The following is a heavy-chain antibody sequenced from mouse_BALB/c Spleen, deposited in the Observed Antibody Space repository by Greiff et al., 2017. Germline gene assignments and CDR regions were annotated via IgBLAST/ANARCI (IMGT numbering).Heavy chain of an antibody. J-gene: IGHJ3*01. V-gene: IGHV1-82*01. CDR2: IYPGDGDT. CDR3: AYGNWFAY. CDR1: GYAFSSSW. D-gene: IGHD2-1*01. Sequence: QVQLQQSGPELVKPGASVKISCKASGYAFSSSWMNWVKQRPGQGLEWIGRIYPGDGDTNYNGKFKGKATLTADKSSSTAYMQLSSLTSVDSAVYFCAYGNWFAYWGQGTLVTVSA.